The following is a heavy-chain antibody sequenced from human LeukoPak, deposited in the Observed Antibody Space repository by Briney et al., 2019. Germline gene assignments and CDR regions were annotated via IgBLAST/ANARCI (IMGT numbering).Heavy chain of an antibody. V-gene: IGHV3-53*04. CDR3: ARMTTDYYYGMDV. CDR1: GFTVSSNY. J-gene: IGHJ6*02. D-gene: IGHD4-17*01. Sequence: GGSLRLSCAASGFTVSSNYMSWVRQAPGKGLEWVSVIYSGGSTYYADSVKGRFTISRHNSKNTLYPQMNSLRAEDTAVYYCARMTTDYYYGMDVWGQGTTVTVSS. CDR2: IYSGGST.